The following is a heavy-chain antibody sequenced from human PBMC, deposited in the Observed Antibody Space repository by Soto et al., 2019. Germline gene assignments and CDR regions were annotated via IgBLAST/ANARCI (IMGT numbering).Heavy chain of an antibody. Sequence: VGSLRLSCAGSVFTFSSYAMSWFRQFPWKGLEWVSGISGSGATTFYADSVKGRFTISRDSSKNTLYLQMNSLRAEDTAVYYCARGLRGAIREKSLDYWGQGTLVTVSS. D-gene: IGHD3-10*01. V-gene: IGHV3-23*01. J-gene: IGHJ4*02. CDR3: ARGLRGAIREKSLDY. CDR1: VFTFSSYA. CDR2: ISGSGATT.